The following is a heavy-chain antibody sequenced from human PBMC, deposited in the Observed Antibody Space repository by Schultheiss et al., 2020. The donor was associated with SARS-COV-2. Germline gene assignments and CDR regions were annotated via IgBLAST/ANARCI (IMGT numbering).Heavy chain of an antibody. Sequence: SQTLSLTCTVSGGSISSGAYYWSWIRQPPRKGLEWIGEIYHSGSTYYNPSLKSRVTISVDTSKNQFSLKLSSVTAADTAVYYCASHAPYYSDSSGYFDYWGQGILVTVSS. J-gene: IGHJ4*02. CDR3: ASHAPYYSDSSGYFDY. V-gene: IGHV4-30-2*01. CDR1: GGSISSGAYY. CDR2: IYHSGST. D-gene: IGHD3-22*01.